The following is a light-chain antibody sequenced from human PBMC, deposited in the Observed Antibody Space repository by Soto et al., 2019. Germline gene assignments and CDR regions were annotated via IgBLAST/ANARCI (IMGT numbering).Light chain of an antibody. Sequence: SALTQPASVSGSPGQSITLSCTGTSSDVGGYNYVSWYQRHPGKAPKLMIYDVTNRPSGVSNRFSGSKSGNTASLTISGLQAEDEADYYCSSYTSSSTPLVFGGGTKLTVL. CDR3: SSYTSSSTPLV. J-gene: IGLJ3*02. CDR1: SSDVGGYNY. CDR2: DVT. V-gene: IGLV2-14*01.